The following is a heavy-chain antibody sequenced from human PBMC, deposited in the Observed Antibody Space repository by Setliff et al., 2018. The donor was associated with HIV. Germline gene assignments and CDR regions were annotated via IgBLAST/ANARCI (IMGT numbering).Heavy chain of an antibody. CDR2: ISGSATRT. Sequence: PGGSLRLSCTASGFVFRNFAMSWVRQAPGKGLEWVSAISGSATRTYYADSVKGRLTISRDNSKNTLYLQVNSLKTEDTAMYYCSARYSYGPQFDYWGQGTLVTVSS. CDR3: SARYSYGPQFDY. J-gene: IGHJ4*02. V-gene: IGHV3-23*01. CDR1: GFVFRNFA. D-gene: IGHD5-18*01.